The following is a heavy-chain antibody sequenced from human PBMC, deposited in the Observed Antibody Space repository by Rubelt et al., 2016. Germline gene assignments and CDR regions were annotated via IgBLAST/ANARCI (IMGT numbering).Heavy chain of an antibody. CDR1: GGSISSSSYY. CDR3: SRRNGEPIDY. D-gene: IGHD3-10*01. J-gene: IGHJ4*02. Sequence: QLQLQESGPGLVKPSETLSLTCAVSGGSISSSSYYWNWIRQPPGKGLEWIGSIFYSGSTYYHPSLKSRVTISVDTSKNQLSRKVGSVTAADTAVYYCSRRNGEPIDYWGQGTLVTVSS. V-gene: IGHV4-39*01. CDR2: IFYSGST.